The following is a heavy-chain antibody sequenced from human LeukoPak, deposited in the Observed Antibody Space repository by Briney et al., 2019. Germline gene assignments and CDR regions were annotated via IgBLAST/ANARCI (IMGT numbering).Heavy chain of an antibody. J-gene: IGHJ3*02. D-gene: IGHD2-21*02. CDR1: GGSISSGSYY. V-gene: IGHV4-61*02. CDR3: ARDANLYLYCGGDCYSLPDAFDI. Sequence: SQTLSLTCTVSGGSISSGSYYWSWIRQPAGKGLELIGRIYTSGSTNYNPSLKSRVTISVDTSKNQFSLKLSSVTAADTAVYYCARDANLYLYCGGDCYSLPDAFDIWGQGTMVTVSS. CDR2: IYTSGST.